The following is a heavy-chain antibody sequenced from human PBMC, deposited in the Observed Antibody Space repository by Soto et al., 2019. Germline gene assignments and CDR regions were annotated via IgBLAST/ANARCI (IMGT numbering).Heavy chain of an antibody. V-gene: IGHV3-23*01. Sequence: EVQLLESGGGLVQPGGSLRLSCAASGFTFSSYAMSWVRQAPGKGREWVSAISGSGGSTYYADSVKGRFTISRDNSKNPRDSQMNSLRAEHRAVYDCGNLVGGGMDGWGQGTTVVVSS. CDR3: GNLVGGGMDG. D-gene: IGHD3-16*01. CDR1: GFTFSSYA. CDR2: ISGSGGST. J-gene: IGHJ6*02.